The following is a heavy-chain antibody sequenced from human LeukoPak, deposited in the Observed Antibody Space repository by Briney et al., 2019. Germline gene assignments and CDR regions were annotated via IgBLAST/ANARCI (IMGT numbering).Heavy chain of an antibody. V-gene: IGHV3-7*01. J-gene: IGHJ5*02. CDR1: VFTFRSYW. Sequence: GGSLRLSCAGSVFTFRSYWMNWVRQAPGKGLEWLAIIKQDGTEKHYKGSVEGRFTISRDNAKNSLHLQMNSLRAEDTAVYYCAGGSGYLITSWGQGTLVTVSS. CDR3: AGGSGYLITS. CDR2: IKQDGTEK. D-gene: IGHD3-9*01.